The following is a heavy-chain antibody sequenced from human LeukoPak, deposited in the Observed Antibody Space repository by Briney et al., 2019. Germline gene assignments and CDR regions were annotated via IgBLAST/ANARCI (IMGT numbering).Heavy chain of an antibody. CDR1: GYTFTSYG. V-gene: IGHV1-18*01. CDR2: ISAYNGNT. D-gene: IGHD2-2*02. CDR3: AREGVVVVPAAIVLYYYGMDV. J-gene: IGHJ6*02. Sequence: GASVKVSCKASGYTFTSYGISWVRQVPGQGLEWMGWISAYNGNTNYAQKLQGRVTMTTDTSTSTAYMELRSLRSDDTAVYYCAREGVVVVPAAIVLYYYGMDVWGQGTTVTVSS.